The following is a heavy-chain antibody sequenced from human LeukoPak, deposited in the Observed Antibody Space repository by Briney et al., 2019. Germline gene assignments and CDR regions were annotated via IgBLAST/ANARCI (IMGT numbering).Heavy chain of an antibody. CDR1: GGSISSGGYS. CDR3: ASQRTHDAFDI. J-gene: IGHJ3*02. CDR2: IYHSGST. V-gene: IGHV4-30-2*01. Sequence: TSSETLSLTCAVSGGSISSGGYSWSWIRQPPGKGLEWIGYIYHSGSTYYNPSLKSRVTISVGRSKNQFSLKLSSVTAADTAVYYCASQRTHDAFDIWGQGTMVTVSS.